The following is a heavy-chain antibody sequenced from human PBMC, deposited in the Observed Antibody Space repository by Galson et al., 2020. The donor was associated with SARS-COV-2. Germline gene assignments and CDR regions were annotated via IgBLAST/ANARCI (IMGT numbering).Heavy chain of an antibody. V-gene: IGHV3-30*18. CDR2: ISYDGYNY. J-gene: IGHJ4*02. Sequence: TGGSLRLSCAGSGFTFSSYGMHWVRQAPGKGLEWVGVISYDGYNYYYADFVKGRFTISRDNSKNTVYLQVNSLRAEDTAVYYCAKDARVGVRGVLDYWGQGTLVTVSS. D-gene: IGHD3-10*01. CDR3: AKDARVGVRGVLDY. CDR1: GFTFSSYG.